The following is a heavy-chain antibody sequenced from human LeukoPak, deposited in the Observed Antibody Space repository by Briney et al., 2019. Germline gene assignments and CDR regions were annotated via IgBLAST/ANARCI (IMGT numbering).Heavy chain of an antibody. CDR3: AKDAMGYSSGWPYYYYYYMDV. V-gene: IGHV3-9*01. CDR1: GFTFDDYA. Sequence: PGGSLRLSCAASGFTFDDYAMHWVRQAPGKGREWVSGISWNSGSIGYADSVTGRFTISRDNAKNSLYLQMNSLRAEDTALYYCAKDAMGYSSGWPYYYYYYMDVWGKGTTVTVS. D-gene: IGHD6-19*01. CDR2: ISWNSGSI. J-gene: IGHJ6*03.